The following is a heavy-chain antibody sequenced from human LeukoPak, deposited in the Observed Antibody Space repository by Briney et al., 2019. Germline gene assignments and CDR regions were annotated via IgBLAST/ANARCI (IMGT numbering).Heavy chain of an antibody. V-gene: IGHV3-66*01. CDR2: IYSGGSS. D-gene: IGHD5-12*01. CDR3: AREGYSGSWGAFDI. Sequence: GGSLRLSCAASGFTVSSNYMSWVRRAPGKGLEWVSVIYSGGSSHYADSVKGRFTISRDNSKNTLYLQMNSLRAEDTAVYYCAREGYSGSWGAFDIWGQGTMVTVSS. J-gene: IGHJ3*02. CDR1: GFTVSSNY.